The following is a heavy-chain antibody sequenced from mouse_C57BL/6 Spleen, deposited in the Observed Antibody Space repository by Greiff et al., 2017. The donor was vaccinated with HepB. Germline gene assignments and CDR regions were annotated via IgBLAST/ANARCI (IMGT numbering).Heavy chain of an antibody. CDR3: ARTYGSSNWYFDV. Sequence: VQLQQPGAELVKPGASVKLSCKASGYTFTSYWMHWVKQRPGQGLEWIGMIHPNSGSTNYNVKFKSKATLTVDKSSSTAYMQLSSLTSEDSAVYYCARTYGSSNWYFDVWGTGTTVTVSS. J-gene: IGHJ1*03. D-gene: IGHD1-1*01. V-gene: IGHV1-64*01. CDR2: IHPNSGST. CDR1: GYTFTSYW.